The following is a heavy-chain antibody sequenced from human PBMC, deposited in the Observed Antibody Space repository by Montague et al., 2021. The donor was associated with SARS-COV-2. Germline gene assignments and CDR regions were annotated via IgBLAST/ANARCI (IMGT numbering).Heavy chain of an antibody. CDR3: ARHRGASYFSPFDV. V-gene: IGHV4-39*01. J-gene: IGHJ3*01. CDR2: VFYTGTT. D-gene: IGHD2-15*01. CDR1: GGSIDSHDYF. Sequence: SETLSLTCTVSGGSIDSHDYFGGWIRQSPGKGLEWIGTVFYTGTTYYNPSLMSRVTISVDTSMNQFSLRLSSVTAADTAVYYCARHRGASYFSPFDVWGEGALVTVSA.